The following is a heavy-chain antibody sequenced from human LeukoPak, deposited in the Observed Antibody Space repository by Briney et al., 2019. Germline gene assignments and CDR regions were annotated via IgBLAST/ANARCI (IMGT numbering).Heavy chain of an antibody. V-gene: IGHV1-46*01. CDR1: GYTFTRYY. J-gene: IGHJ4*02. CDR3: ARGRGGSLDY. CDR2: INPSGGST. Sequence: ASVKVSCKASGYTFTRYYMHWVRQAPVQGLEWMGIINPSGGSTSYAQKAKGRVTMTRDTSTSTVYMELSSLRSEDTAVYYCARGRGGSLDYWGQGTLVTVSS. D-gene: IGHD1-26*01.